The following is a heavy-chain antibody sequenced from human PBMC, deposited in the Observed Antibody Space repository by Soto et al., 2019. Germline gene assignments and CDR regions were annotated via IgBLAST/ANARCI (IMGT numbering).Heavy chain of an antibody. CDR2: NNYRADT. CDR3: ARWGSGWKALNYFDS. CDR1: GGAIDNNGYS. V-gene: IGHV4-31*03. D-gene: IGHD6-19*01. J-gene: IGHJ4*02. Sequence: QVQLQESGPGLVKPSQTLSLTCIVSGGAIDNNGYSWTWIRQRPGGGLEWLGSNNYRADTYYTPSLQSRIIISLVTAPNHFSLGLTSVTAADTGIYSCARWGSGWKALNYFDSWGQGILVTVSS.